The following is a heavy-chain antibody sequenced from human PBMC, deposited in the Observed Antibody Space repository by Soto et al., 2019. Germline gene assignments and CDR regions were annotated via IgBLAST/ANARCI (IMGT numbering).Heavy chain of an antibody. J-gene: IGHJ6*02. CDR3: LGYGDYVTYGMDV. CDR2: ISSSSSYI. V-gene: IGHV3-21*01. Sequence: EVQLVESGGGLVKPGGSLRLSCAASEFTFSSYSMNWVRQAPGKGLEWVSSISSSSSYIYYADSVKGRFTISRDNVKNSLYLQMNSLRAEDTAVYYCLGYGDYVTYGMDVWGQGTTVTVSS. CDR1: EFTFSSYS. D-gene: IGHD4-17*01.